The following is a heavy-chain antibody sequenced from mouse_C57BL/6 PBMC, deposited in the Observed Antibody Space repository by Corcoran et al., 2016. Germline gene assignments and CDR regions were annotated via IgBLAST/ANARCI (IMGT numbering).Heavy chain of an antibody. CDR2: INPYNGGT. Sequence: EVQLQQSGPVLVKPGASVKMSCKASGYTFTDYYMNWVKQSHGKSLEWIGVINPYNGGTSYNQKFKGKATLTVDKFSSTAYMELNSLTSKDSAVYYCAREDPDFDYWGQGTTLTVSS. V-gene: IGHV1-19*01. CDR3: AREDPDFDY. J-gene: IGHJ2*01. CDR1: GYTFTDYY.